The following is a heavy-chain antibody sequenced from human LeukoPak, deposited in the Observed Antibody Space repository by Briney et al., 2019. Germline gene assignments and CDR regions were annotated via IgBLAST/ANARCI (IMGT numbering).Heavy chain of an antibody. CDR1: GGSISSSNW. J-gene: IGHJ5*02. CDR3: ARVVRYFDWLSAPPHRGGWFDP. CDR2: IYHSGST. D-gene: IGHD3-9*01. Sequence: PSETLSLTCAVSGGSISSSNWWSWVRQPPGKGLEWIGEIYHSGSTNYNPSLKSRVTILVDKSKTQFSLQLSSVTAADTAVYYCARVVRYFDWLSAPPHRGGWFDPWGQGTLVTVSS. V-gene: IGHV4-4*02.